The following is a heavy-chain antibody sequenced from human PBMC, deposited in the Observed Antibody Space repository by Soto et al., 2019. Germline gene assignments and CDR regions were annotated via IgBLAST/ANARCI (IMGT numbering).Heavy chain of an antibody. CDR1: GFTFDDFA. J-gene: IGHJ6*02. CDR3: AKGATVTTHYQYYGMDV. V-gene: IGHV3-43D*04. D-gene: IGHD4-17*01. Sequence: VGSLRLSCAASGFTFDDFAMCWVRQVPGKGLEWISLVNWGGDTTFYAESVKGRFIISRDNSKNSVYLQMNSLRSDDSAVYYCAKGATVTTHYQYYGMDVWGQGTTVTVSS. CDR2: VNWGGDTT.